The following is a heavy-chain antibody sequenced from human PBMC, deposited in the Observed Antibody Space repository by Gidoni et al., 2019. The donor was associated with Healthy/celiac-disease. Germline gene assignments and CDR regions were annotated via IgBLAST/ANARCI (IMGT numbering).Heavy chain of an antibody. CDR2: IYSGGST. D-gene: IGHD3-22*01. J-gene: IGHJ4*02. CDR1: GFTVSSNY. CDR3: ARDGNYYDSSGYSPL. Sequence: EVQLVESGGGLVQPGGSLRLSCAASGFTVSSNYMSWVRQAPGKGLEWVSVIYSGGSTYYADSVKGRFTISRDNSKNTLYLQMNSLRAEDTAVYYCARDGNYYDSSGYSPLWGQGTLVTVSS. V-gene: IGHV3-66*01.